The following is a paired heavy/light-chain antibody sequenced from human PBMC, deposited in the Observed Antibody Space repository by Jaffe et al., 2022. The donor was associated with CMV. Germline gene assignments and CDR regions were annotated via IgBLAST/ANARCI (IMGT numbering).Light chain of an antibody. Sequence: DIVMTQSPLSLPVTPGEPASISCRSSQSLLHSNGYNYLDWYLQKPGKSPQLLIYLGSNRASGVPDRFSGSGSGTDFTLKISRVEAEDVGVYYCMQPLQTPWTFGQGTKVEIK. CDR2: LGS. J-gene: IGKJ1*01. CDR3: MQPLQTPWT. V-gene: IGKV2-28*01. CDR1: QSLLHSNGYNY.
Heavy chain of an antibody. CDR1: GGTFSFFA. Sequence: QVQLVQSGAEVKKPGSSLKVSCKASGGTFSFFALSWVRQAPGQGLEWMGRIIPILGIANYAQKFQGRVTITADRSTSTAYMELSSLRSDDTAVYYCARVGSYAPRVDYYSMDVWGKGTTVTVSS. CDR3: ARVGSYAPRVDYYSMDV. CDR2: IIPILGIA. V-gene: IGHV1-69*09. D-gene: IGHD2-2*01. J-gene: IGHJ6*03.